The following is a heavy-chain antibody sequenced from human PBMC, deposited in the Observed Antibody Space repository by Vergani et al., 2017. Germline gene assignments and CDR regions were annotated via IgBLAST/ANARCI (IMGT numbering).Heavy chain of an antibody. CDR3: AKSSRAVAVREFDY. D-gene: IGHD6-19*01. CDR2: ISYDGSNK. J-gene: IGHJ4*02. Sequence: QVQLVESGGGVVQPGRSLRLSCAASGFIFSSYGMHWVRQAPGKGLEWVAVISYDGSNKYYADSVKGRFTISRDNSKNTLYLQMNSLGAEDTAVYYCAKSSRAVAVREFDYWGQGTLVTVSS. V-gene: IGHV3-30*18. CDR1: GFIFSSYG.